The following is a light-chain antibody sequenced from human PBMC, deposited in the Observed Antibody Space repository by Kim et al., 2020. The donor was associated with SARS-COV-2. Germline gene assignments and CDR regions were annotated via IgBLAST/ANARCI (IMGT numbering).Light chain of an antibody. CDR3: TSYAVNNTLYV. Sequence: QSALTQPPSASGSPGQSVTISCTGTSSDVGGYDHVSWYQQHPGRAPKLIIHEVNKRPSGVPDRFSGSKSGNTASLTVSGLQAEDDADYYCTSYAVNNTLYVFGTGTKVTVL. CDR1: SSDVGGYDH. V-gene: IGLV2-8*01. J-gene: IGLJ1*01. CDR2: EVN.